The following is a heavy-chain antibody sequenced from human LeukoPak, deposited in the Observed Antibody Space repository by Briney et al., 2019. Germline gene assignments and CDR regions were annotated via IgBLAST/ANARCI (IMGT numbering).Heavy chain of an antibody. V-gene: IGHV3-15*01. CDR2: VKSKSDGGTI. CDR1: GFTFSNAW. J-gene: IGHJ4*02. D-gene: IGHD6-13*01. CDR3: SIGAAIDY. Sequence: GGSLRLSCAGSGFTFSNAWFNWVRQAPGKGLEWVGRVKSKSDGGTIDYAAPVKGRFSISRDDSKNTVYLQMNSLKIEDTAVYYCSIGAAIDYWGQGTLVTVSS.